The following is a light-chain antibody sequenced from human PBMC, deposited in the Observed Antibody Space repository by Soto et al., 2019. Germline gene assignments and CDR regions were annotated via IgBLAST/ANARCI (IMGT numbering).Light chain of an antibody. V-gene: IGLV1-51*01. CDR2: DNN. J-gene: IGLJ3*02. CDR3: ATWHSSLSAWL. Sequence: QSVLTQPPSLSAAPGQTVTISCSGGSSNIGNNYASWYQQVAGTTPKLLIFDNNKRPSGIPDRFSGSKSGTSATLGIAGLQTGDAADYYCATWHSSLSAWLFGGGTQMTVL. CDR1: SSNIGNNY.